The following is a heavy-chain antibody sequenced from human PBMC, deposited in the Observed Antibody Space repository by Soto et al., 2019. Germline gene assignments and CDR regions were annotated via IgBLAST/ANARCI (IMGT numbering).Heavy chain of an antibody. V-gene: IGHV4-59*01. CDR2: VYYGGGT. D-gene: IGHD6-6*01. CDR1: GGSISSYY. J-gene: IGHJ4*02. Sequence: SETLSLTCTVSGGSISSYYWTWIRQPPGKGLEWIGDVYYGGGTNYKPSLKSRGTISIDKSKHEIPLKLSSETAADTAVYYCASRLAVRPSYYFDYWGQGTLVTVSS. CDR3: ASRLAVRPSYYFDY.